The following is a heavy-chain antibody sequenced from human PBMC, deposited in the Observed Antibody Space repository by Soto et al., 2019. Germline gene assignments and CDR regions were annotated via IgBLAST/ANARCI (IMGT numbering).Heavy chain of an antibody. CDR1: GFTFSNYP. CDR3: AREVRLGVAAAGYFDS. CDR2: ISYDGNTK. D-gene: IGHD6-25*01. J-gene: IGHJ4*02. Sequence: QVHLAESGGGVVQPGRSLRLSCAASGFTFSNYPMNWVRQAPGKGLEWVAVISYDGNTKHYADSVKGRCTISRDNPRNTLYLQMNSLRVEDTAVYYCAREVRLGVAAAGYFDSWGQGAQLTVSS. V-gene: IGHV3-30*04.